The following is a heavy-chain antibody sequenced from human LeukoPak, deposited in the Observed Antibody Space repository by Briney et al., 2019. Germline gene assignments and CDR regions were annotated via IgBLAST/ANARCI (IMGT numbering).Heavy chain of an antibody. CDR1: GVSFSDYY. CDR3: ARTGGTFYFYYYMDV. Sequence: PSETLSLTCAVYGVSFSDYYWSWIRQPPGKGLEWIGEINHSGSTDYNPSLKSRVTISLDTSKQQFSLKLSSVTAADTAVYYCARTGGTFYFYYYMDVWGKGTTVTVSS. V-gene: IGHV4-34*01. CDR2: INHSGST. J-gene: IGHJ6*03.